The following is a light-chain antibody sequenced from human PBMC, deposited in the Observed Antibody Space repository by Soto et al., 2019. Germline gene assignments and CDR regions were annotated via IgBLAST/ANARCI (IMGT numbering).Light chain of an antibody. CDR3: GAPPGCPNCDV. CDR2: SNN. J-gene: IGLJ1*01. V-gene: IGLV1-44*01. CDR1: SSNIGSNT. Sequence: QSVLTQPPSASGTPGQRVTISCFGSSSNIGSNTVNWYQQLPGTAPKLLIYSNNQRPSGVPDRFSGSKSGTSASLAISGLQSEDEAYYYCGAPPGCPNCDVF.